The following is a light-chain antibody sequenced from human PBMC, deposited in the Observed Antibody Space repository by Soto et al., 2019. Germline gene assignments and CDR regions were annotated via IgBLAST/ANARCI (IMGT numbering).Light chain of an antibody. V-gene: IGLV1-40*01. CDR2: GNS. CDR1: SSNIGAGYD. CDR3: QSYDSSLSGYV. Sequence: QSALTQPPSVSGAPGQRVTISCTGSSSNIGAGYDVHWYQQLPGTAPKLLIHGNSNRPSGVPDRFSGSKSGTSASLAITGLQAEDEADYYCQSYDSSLSGYVFGTGTQLTF. J-gene: IGLJ1*01.